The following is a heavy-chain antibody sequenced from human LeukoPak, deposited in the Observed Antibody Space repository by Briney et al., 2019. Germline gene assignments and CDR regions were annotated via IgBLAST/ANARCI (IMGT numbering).Heavy chain of an antibody. Sequence: GGSLRLSCAASGFTFSSYSINWVRQAPGKGLEWVSAISSSSSYIFYADSVKGRFTISRDNAKNSYLQMNSLRAEDTAIYYCARGQVESYYDSSGYFGHGAFDIWGQGTMVTVSS. CDR2: ISSSSSYI. CDR1: GFTFSSYS. V-gene: IGHV3-21*01. J-gene: IGHJ3*02. CDR3: ARGQVESYYDSSGYFGHGAFDI. D-gene: IGHD3-22*01.